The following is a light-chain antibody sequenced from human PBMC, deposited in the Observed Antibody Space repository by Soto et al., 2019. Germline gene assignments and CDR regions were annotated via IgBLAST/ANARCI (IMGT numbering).Light chain of an antibody. J-gene: IGLJ1*01. Sequence: QSVLIQPPSVSGSPGQSVTISCTGTSSDVGSYDYVSWYQQHPGTVPKPMIYNVNTRPSGVSNRFSGSKSGNTASLTISGLQPEDEAEYYCSSYTTSSTVVFGTGTKVTVL. CDR3: SSYTTSSTVV. CDR2: NVN. V-gene: IGLV2-14*01. CDR1: SSDVGSYDY.